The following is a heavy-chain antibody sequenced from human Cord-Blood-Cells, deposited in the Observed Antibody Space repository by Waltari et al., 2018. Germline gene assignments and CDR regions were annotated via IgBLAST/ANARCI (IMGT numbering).Heavy chain of an antibody. Sequence: QVQLVQSGAEVKKPGSSVKVSCKASGGTFSSYAISWVRQAPGQGLEWMGGIIPIFGTANYAQKFQGRVTITADESTSTAYTELSSLRSEDTAVYYCASPLYSSSWYGNYYGMDVWGQGTTVTVSS. V-gene: IGHV1-69*12. D-gene: IGHD6-13*01. CDR3: ASPLYSSSWYGNYYGMDV. J-gene: IGHJ6*02. CDR2: IIPIFGTA. CDR1: GGTFSSYA.